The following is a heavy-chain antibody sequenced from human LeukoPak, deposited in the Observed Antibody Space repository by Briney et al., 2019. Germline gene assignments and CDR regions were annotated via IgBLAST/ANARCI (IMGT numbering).Heavy chain of an antibody. CDR1: SGSFSGYY. Sequence: SETLSLTCAVYSGSFSGYYWSWIRQPPGKGLEWIGEINHSGSTNYNPSLKSRVTISVDTSKNQFSLKLSSVTAADTAAYYCARTRIAAAGTVDYWGQGTLVTVSS. CDR2: INHSGST. CDR3: ARTRIAAAGTVDY. V-gene: IGHV4-34*01. J-gene: IGHJ4*02. D-gene: IGHD6-13*01.